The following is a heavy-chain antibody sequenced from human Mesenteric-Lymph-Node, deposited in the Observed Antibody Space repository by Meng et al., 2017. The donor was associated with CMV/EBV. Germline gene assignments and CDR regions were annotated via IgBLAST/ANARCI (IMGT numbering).Heavy chain of an antibody. J-gene: IGHJ5*02. CDR2: ISGSGGST. D-gene: IGHD3-3*01. Sequence: LSLTCAASGFTFSSYAMSWVRQAPGKGLEWVSAISGSGGSTYYADSVKGRFTISRDNSKNTLYLQMNSLRAEDTAVYYCAKVHRRRITIFGVAGDNWFDPWGQGTLVTVSS. CDR1: GFTFSSYA. V-gene: IGHV3-23*01. CDR3: AKVHRRRITIFGVAGDNWFDP.